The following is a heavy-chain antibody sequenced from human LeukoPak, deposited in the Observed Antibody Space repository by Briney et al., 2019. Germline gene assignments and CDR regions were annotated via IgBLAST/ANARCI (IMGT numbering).Heavy chain of an antibody. D-gene: IGHD3-16*01. V-gene: IGHV3-74*01. CDR2: VNSDESRT. CDR1: GFTFTSYW. J-gene: IGHJ5*01. Sequence: GGSLRLSCAASGFTFTSYWMHWVRQAPGKGLAWVSRVNSDESRTSYVDSVKGRFTISRDNAKNTLYLQMNSLRVEDTAVYYCARDGGLGNNWFDPWGQGALVTVSS. CDR3: ARDGGLGNNWFDP.